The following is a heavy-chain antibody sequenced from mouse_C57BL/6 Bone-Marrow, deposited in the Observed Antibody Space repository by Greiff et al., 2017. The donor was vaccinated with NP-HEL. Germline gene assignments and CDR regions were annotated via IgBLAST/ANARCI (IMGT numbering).Heavy chain of an antibody. CDR2: IYPGDGDT. Sequence: LEESGPELVKPGASVKISCKASGYAFSSSWMNWVKQRPGKGLEWIGRIYPGDGDTNYNGKFKGKATLTADKSSSTAYMQLSSLTSEDSAVYFCARQLRSYYFDYWGQGTTLTVSS. D-gene: IGHD1-1*01. V-gene: IGHV1-82*01. CDR3: ARQLRSYYFDY. CDR1: GYAFSSSW. J-gene: IGHJ2*01.